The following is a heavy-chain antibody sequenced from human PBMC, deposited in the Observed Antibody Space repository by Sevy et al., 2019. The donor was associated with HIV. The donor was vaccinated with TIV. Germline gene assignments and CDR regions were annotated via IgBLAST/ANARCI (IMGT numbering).Heavy chain of an antibody. J-gene: IGHJ4*02. CDR2: IDPINTGT. V-gene: IGHV1-2*02. Sequence: ASVKVSCKASGYTFTGHYLHWVRQAPGRGLEWMGWIDPINTGTNYAQKFKGRVTIASDTSIRTAYMERSRLGFDDTAMYYCVRIRFQTGAFDSWGQGTLVTVSS. CDR3: VRIRFQTGAFDS. CDR1: GYTFTGHY. D-gene: IGHD7-27*01.